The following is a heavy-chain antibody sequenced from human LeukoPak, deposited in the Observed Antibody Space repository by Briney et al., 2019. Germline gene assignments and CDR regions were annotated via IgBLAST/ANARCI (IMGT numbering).Heavy chain of an antibody. CDR3: ARGGGRGYIAAAGTLHN. Sequence: SSETLSLTCAVYGGSFSGYYWSWIRQPPGKGLEWIGEINHSGSTNYNPSLKSRVTLSVDTSKNQFSLKLSSVTAADTAVYYCARGGGRGYIAAAGTLHNWGQGTLVTVSS. CDR2: INHSGST. V-gene: IGHV4-34*01. D-gene: IGHD6-13*01. CDR1: GGSFSGYY. J-gene: IGHJ4*02.